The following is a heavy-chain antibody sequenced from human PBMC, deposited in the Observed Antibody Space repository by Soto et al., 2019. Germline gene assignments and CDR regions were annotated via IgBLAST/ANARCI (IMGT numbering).Heavy chain of an antibody. CDR2: INPSGGST. J-gene: IGHJ4*02. V-gene: IGHV1-46*01. Sequence: GASVKVSCKASGYTFTSYYMHWVRQAPGQGLEWMGIINPSGGSTSYAQKFQGRVSITRDTSASTAYMELSSLRSEDTAVYYCARDPGYSHGYNWGQGTLVTVS. D-gene: IGHD5-18*01. CDR3: ARDPGYSHGYN. CDR1: GYTFTSYY.